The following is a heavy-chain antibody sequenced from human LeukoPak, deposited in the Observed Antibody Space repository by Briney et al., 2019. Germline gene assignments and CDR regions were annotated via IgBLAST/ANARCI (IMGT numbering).Heavy chain of an antibody. Sequence: GGSLRLSCAASGFTFSSYSMNWVRQAPGKGLVWVSRINSDGSSTSYADSVKGRFTISRDNAKNTLYLQMNSLRAEDTAVYYCARPSGSYLDAFDIWGQGTMVTVSS. V-gene: IGHV3-74*01. CDR2: INSDGSST. D-gene: IGHD1-26*01. J-gene: IGHJ3*02. CDR1: GFTFSSYS. CDR3: ARPSGSYLDAFDI.